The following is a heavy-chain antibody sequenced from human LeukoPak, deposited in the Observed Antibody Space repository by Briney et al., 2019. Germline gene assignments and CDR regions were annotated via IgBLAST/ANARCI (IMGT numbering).Heavy chain of an antibody. D-gene: IGHD3-10*02. CDR3: AELGITMIGGV. CDR2: INWNGGTT. CDR1: GFTFDDYG. V-gene: IGHV3-20*04. J-gene: IGHJ6*04. Sequence: GGSLRLSCAASGFTFDDYGMTWVRQAPGKGLEWVSSINWNGGTTGYADSVRGRFTISRDNAKNSLYLQMNSLRAEDTAVYYCAELGITMIGGVWGKGTTVTISS.